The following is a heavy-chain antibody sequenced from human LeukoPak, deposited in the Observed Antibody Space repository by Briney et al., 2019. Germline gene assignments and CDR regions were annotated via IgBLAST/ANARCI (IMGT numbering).Heavy chain of an antibody. J-gene: IGHJ4*02. CDR2: INPNSGGT. V-gene: IGHV1-2*02. CDR1: GYTFTGYY. CDR3: ARVTGGIVVVPAAIPYYFDY. D-gene: IGHD2-2*01. Sequence: ASVKVSCKASGYTFTGYYMHWVRQAPGQGLEWMGWINPNSGGTNYAQKFQGRVTMTRDTSISTAYMELSRLRSDDTAVYYCARVTGGIVVVPAAIPYYFDYWGQGTLVTVSS.